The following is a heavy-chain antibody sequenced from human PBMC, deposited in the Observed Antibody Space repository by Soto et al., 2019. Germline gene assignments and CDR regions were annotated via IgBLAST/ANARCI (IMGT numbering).Heavy chain of an antibody. V-gene: IGHV4-59*01. CDR3: ARTDHGGNPFYAN. J-gene: IGHJ4*02. CDR1: CGSLSNYY. CDR2: IYYSGRT. D-gene: IGHD4-17*01. Sequence: QVQLQESGPGLLKPSETLSLTCTVSCGSLSNYYWSWIRQPPGKGLEWIGYIYYSGRTNYNPSLKRRPTMSVDTSKNQVSLKLNSVTAADPAVYYCARTDHGGNPFYANWGQGTLVSVSS.